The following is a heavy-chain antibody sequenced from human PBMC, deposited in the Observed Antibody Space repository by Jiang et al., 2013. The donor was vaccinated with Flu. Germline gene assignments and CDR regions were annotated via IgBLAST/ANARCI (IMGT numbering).Heavy chain of an antibody. CDR3: VRDYNWAFDS. D-gene: IGHD1-1*01. CDR2: TRYISRWLT. V-gene: IGHV6-1*01. J-gene: IGHJ4*02. CDR1: GDSISNNVVA. Sequence: QTLSLTRVISGDSISNNVVAWNWIRQSPSRGLEWLGKTRYISRWLTEYSVSMQGRITINPDTSRNQLSLQLDSATPDDTAIYYCVRDYNWAFDSWGQGTLVTVSS.